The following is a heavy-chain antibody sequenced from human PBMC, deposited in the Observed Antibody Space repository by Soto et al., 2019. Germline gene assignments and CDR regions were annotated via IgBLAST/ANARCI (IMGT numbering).Heavy chain of an antibody. J-gene: IGHJ6*02. V-gene: IGHV4-59*01. CDR3: ARDHWRKYDNSWRYYGLDV. Sequence: PSETLSLTCTVSGDSISDYYWSWIRQPPGKGLEWIGYIIYSGSAHYNPSLKSRVTIEVDTSKNQFSLKLRSVTAADTAVYYCARDHWRKYDNSWRYYGLDVWGQGTTVTVSS. D-gene: IGHD2-15*01. CDR2: IIYSGSA. CDR1: GDSISDYY.